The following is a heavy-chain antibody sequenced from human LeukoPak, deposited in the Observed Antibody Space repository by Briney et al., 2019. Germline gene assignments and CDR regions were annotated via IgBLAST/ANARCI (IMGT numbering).Heavy chain of an antibody. CDR3: ARGGHQRYFDWLSDY. CDR1: RGTFSSYA. CDR2: IIPIFGTA. J-gene: IGHJ4*02. D-gene: IGHD3-9*01. Sequence: SVKVSCKASRGTFSSYAISWVRQAPGQGREWMGGIIPIFGTANYAQKFQGRVTITADESTSTAYMELSSLRSEDTAVYYCARGGHQRYFDWLSDYWGQGTMVTVSS. V-gene: IGHV1-69*13.